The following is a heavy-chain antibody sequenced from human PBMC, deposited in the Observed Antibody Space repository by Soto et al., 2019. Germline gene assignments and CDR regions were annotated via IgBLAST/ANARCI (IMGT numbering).Heavy chain of an antibody. J-gene: IGHJ3*01. Sequence: PGESLKISCKGSGYSFTSYWISWVRQMPGKGLEWMGRIDPSDSYTNYSPSFQGHVTISADKSISTAYLQWSSLKASDTAMYYCTTGGVIIGSYGAFDVWGQGTMVTVS. CDR1: GYSFTSYW. V-gene: IGHV5-10-1*01. CDR2: IDPSDSYT. CDR3: TTGGVIIGSYGAFDV. D-gene: IGHD3-16*02.